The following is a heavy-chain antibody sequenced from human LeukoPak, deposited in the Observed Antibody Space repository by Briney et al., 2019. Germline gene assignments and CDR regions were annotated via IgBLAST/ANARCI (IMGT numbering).Heavy chain of an antibody. V-gene: IGHV4-61*02. CDR2: IYTSGST. J-gene: IGHJ4*02. CDR1: GGSISSGSYY. Sequence: KTSETLSLTCTVSGGSISSGSYYWSWIRQPAGKGLEWIGRIYTSGSTNYNPSLKSRVTISVDTSKNQFSLKLSSVTAADTAVYYCAGGGITMPYWGQGTLVTVSS. D-gene: IGHD3-10*01. CDR3: AGGGITMPY.